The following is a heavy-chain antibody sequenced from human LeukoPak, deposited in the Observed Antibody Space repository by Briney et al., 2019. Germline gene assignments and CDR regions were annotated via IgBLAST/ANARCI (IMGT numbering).Heavy chain of an antibody. CDR2: IYTSGST. CDR1: GGSFSGYY. Sequence: PSETLSLTCAVYGGSFSGYYWSWIRQPAGKGLEWIGRIYTSGSTNYNPSLKSRVTMSVDTSKNQFSLKLSSVTAADTAVYYCAREGLAAAGTIDYWGQGTLVTVSS. CDR3: AREGLAAAGTIDY. J-gene: IGHJ4*02. V-gene: IGHV4-4*07. D-gene: IGHD6-13*01.